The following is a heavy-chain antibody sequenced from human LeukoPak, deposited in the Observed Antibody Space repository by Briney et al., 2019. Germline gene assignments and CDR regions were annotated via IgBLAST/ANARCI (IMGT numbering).Heavy chain of an antibody. CDR2: ISYDGSNK. D-gene: IGHD2-15*01. CDR1: GFTFSSYA. CDR3: ARVRDIVVVVAAPDYYFDY. J-gene: IGHJ4*02. Sequence: GGPLRLSCAASGFTFSSYAMHWVRQAPGKGLEWVAVISYDGSNKYYADSVKGRFTISRDNSKNTLYLQMNSLRAEDTAVYYCARVRDIVVVVAAPDYYFDYWGQGTLVTVSS. V-gene: IGHV3-30-3*01.